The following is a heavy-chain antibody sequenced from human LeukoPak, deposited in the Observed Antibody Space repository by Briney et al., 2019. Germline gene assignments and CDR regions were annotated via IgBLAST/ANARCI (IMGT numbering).Heavy chain of an antibody. Sequence: SSETLSLTCAVYGGSFSGYYWSWIRQPPGKGLEWMGEINHSGSTNYNPSLKSRVTISVDTSKNQFSLKLSSVTAADTAVYYCARGAKWGGNWFDPWGQGTLVTVSS. J-gene: IGHJ5*02. CDR3: ARGAKWGGNWFDP. V-gene: IGHV4-34*01. CDR1: GGSFSGYY. D-gene: IGHD2-8*01. CDR2: INHSGST.